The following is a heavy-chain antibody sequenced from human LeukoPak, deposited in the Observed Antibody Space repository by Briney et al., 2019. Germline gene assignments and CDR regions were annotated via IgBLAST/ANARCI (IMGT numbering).Heavy chain of an antibody. V-gene: IGHV4-59*08. D-gene: IGHD7-27*01. Sequence: PPETLSLTCTVSGGSIGSYYWSWIRQPPGKGLEWIGYIYYSGSTNYNPSLKSRVTISVDTSKNQFSLKLSSVTAADTAVYFCARGFRGDNFDYWGQGTLVTVSS. J-gene: IGHJ4*02. CDR1: GGSIGSYY. CDR2: IYYSGST. CDR3: ARGFRGDNFDY.